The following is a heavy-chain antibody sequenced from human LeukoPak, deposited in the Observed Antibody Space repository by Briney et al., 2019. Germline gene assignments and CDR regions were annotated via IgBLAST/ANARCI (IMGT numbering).Heavy chain of an antibody. V-gene: IGHV5-51*01. J-gene: IGHJ6*02. CDR3: ARKTTGMDV. CDR1: GYSFTNHW. CDR2: IYPGDSDT. Sequence: GESLKISCQGSGYSFTNHWIAWVRQMPGKALEWMGIIYPGDSDTRYSPSFQGQVTISADKSIGTAYLQWSSLKASDTATYYCARKTTGMDVWGQGTTVTVSS. D-gene: IGHD1-7*01.